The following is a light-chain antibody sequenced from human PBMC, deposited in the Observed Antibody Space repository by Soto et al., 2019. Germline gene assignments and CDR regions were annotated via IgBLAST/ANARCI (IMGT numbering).Light chain of an antibody. V-gene: IGLV1-40*01. J-gene: IGLJ1*01. Sequence: QSVLTQPPSVSLAPGQRVTMSGSGSSSNIGAGYDVHWYQQRPGTAPKLLIFGNINRPSGVPDRFSGSKSGTSASLAITELQAEDEGDYYCQSYDSTLSARYVFGTGTKVTVL. CDR1: SSNIGAGYD. CDR3: QSYDSTLSARYV. CDR2: GNI.